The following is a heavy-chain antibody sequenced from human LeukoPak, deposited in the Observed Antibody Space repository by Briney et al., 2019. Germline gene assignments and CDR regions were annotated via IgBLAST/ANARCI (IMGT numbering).Heavy chain of an antibody. CDR2: ITSSSRTI. V-gene: IGHV3-48*02. Sequence: GGSLRLSCTASGFTFSNYDMNWVRQPPGKGLEWVSYITSSSRTINYADSVKGRFTVSRDNAKNSLFLQMDSLRDEDTAVYYCARPTTVALDYWGQGTLVTVSS. D-gene: IGHD4-23*01. CDR3: ARPTTVALDY. CDR1: GFTFSNYD. J-gene: IGHJ4*02.